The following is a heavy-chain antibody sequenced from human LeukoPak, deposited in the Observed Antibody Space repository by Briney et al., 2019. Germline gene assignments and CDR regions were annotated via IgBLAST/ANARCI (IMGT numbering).Heavy chain of an antibody. J-gene: IGHJ4*02. CDR3: AKDLMVASLYWDY. CDR2: ISSSSSYI. D-gene: IGHD2-8*02. Sequence: GGSLRLSCAASGFTFSSYSMNWVRQAPGKGLEWVSSISSSSSYIYYADSVKGRFTISRDNAKNSLYLQMNSLRAEDTAVYYCAKDLMVASLYWDYWGQGTLVTVSS. V-gene: IGHV3-21*01. CDR1: GFTFSSYS.